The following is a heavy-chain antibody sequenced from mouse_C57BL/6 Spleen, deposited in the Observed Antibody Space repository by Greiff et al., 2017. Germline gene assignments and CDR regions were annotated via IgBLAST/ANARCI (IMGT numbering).Heavy chain of an antibody. V-gene: IGHV1-55*01. CDR1: GCTFTSYW. D-gene: IGHD2-4*01. J-gene: IGHJ2*01. CDR2: IYPGSGST. CDR3: ARDYDYDEGY. Sequence: VQLQQSGAELVKPGASVKMSCKASGCTFTSYWITWVKQRPGQGLEWIGDIYPGSGSTNYNEKFKSKATLTVDTSSSTAYMQLSSLTSEDSAVYYCARDYDYDEGYWGQGTTLTVSS.